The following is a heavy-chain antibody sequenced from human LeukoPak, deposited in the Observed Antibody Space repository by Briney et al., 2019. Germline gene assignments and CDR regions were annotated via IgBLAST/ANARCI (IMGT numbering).Heavy chain of an antibody. CDR3: ARGGLTTVTPGGY. CDR1: GGSISSSSYC. Sequence: SETPSLTCTVSGGSISSSSYCWGWIRQPPGKGLEWIGTIYYSGSTYYNPSLKSRVTISVDTSKNQFSLKLSSVTAADTAVYYCARGGLTTVTPGGYWGQGTLVTVSS. J-gene: IGHJ4*02. V-gene: IGHV4-39*01. D-gene: IGHD4-11*01. CDR2: IYYSGST.